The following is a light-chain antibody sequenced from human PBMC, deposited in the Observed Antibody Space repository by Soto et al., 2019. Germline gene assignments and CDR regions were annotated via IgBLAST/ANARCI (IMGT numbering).Light chain of an antibody. CDR3: QVWDSSSDAPTEV. V-gene: IGLV3-21*02. Sequence: SYALTQPPSVSVAPGQTARITCGGNNIGSKSVHWYQQMPGQAPVLVVYDDSDRPSGIPERLSGSNSGNTATLTISRVEAGDEADYYCQVWDSSSDAPTEVYGGGTQVTVL. CDR1: NIGSKS. J-gene: IGLJ7*01. CDR2: DDS.